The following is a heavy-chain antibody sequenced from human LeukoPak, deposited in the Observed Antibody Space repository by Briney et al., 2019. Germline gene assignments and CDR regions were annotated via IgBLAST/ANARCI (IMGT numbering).Heavy chain of an antibody. J-gene: IGHJ4*02. CDR1: GGSISSYY. D-gene: IGHD3-22*01. CDR2: IYYSGST. V-gene: IGHV4-59*01. Sequence: PSETLSLTCTVSGGSISSYYWSWIRQPPGKGLEWIGYIYYSGSTNYNPSLKSRVTISVDTSKNQFSLKLSSVTAADTAVYYCARNYYDSSGYYLLPDYWGQGTLVTVSS. CDR3: ARNYYDSSGYYLLPDY.